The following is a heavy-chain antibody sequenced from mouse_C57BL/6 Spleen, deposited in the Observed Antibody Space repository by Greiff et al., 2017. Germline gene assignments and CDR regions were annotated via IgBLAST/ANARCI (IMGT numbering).Heavy chain of an antibody. CDR2: IIPNNGGT. D-gene: IGHD5-1*01. J-gene: IGHJ3*01. CDR1: GFTFTDYY. V-gene: IGHV1-26*01. Sequence: EVQLQQSGPELVKPGASVKISCKASGFTFTDYYMNWVQQSHGKSLEWIGDIIPNNGGTSYNQKFKGKATLTLDKSSSTAYVELRSLTSEDSAVYYCARGGTYDWFAYWGQGTLVTVSA. CDR3: ARGGTYDWFAY.